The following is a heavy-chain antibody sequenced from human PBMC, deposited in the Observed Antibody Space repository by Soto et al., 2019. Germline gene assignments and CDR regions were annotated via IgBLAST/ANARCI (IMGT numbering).Heavy chain of an antibody. J-gene: IGHJ4*02. D-gene: IGHD3-3*01. CDR1: GFTFSSYW. CDR2: INSDGSST. Sequence: EVQLVESGGGLVQPGGSLRLSCAASGFTFSSYWMHWVRQAPGKGLVWVSRINSDGSSTSYADSVKGRFTISRDNAKNTLYLQMNSLRAEDTAVYYCAKDAHLEWLIQYYFDYWGQGTLVTVSS. CDR3: AKDAHLEWLIQYYFDY. V-gene: IGHV3-74*01.